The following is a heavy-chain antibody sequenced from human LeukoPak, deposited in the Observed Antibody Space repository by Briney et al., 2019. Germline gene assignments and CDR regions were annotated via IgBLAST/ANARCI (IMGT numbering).Heavy chain of an antibody. CDR2: INDGGDT. CDR3: ARGLGWRVATMGLFFMDV. D-gene: IGHD5-24*01. CDR1: GGSFSGYD. Sequence: NPSETLSLTCGVYGGSFSGYDWSWVRQPPGKGLEWIGEINDGGDTNYNPSLKSRVTMSVDTPKNHFSLEVRSMTAADTAVYYCARGLGWRVATMGLFFMDVWGEGTTVTVSS. V-gene: IGHV4-34*01. J-gene: IGHJ6*03.